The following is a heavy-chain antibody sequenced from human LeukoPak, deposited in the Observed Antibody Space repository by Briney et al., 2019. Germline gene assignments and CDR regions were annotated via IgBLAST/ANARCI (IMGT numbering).Heavy chain of an antibody. Sequence: GGSLRLSCAASGLTFSSFSMNWVRQAPGKGLEWVSYISSSSDIIHYADSVKGRFTISRDNAKKSLYLEMDSLRAEDTAVYFCAKDALRHGDLYYFDYWGQGTSVIVSS. CDR1: GLTFSSFS. CDR3: AKDALRHGDLYYFDY. V-gene: IGHV3-48*04. J-gene: IGHJ4*02. CDR2: ISSSSDII. D-gene: IGHD3-3*01.